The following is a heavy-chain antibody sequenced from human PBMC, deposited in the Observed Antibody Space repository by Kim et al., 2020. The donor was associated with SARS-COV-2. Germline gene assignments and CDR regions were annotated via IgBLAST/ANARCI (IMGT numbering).Heavy chain of an antibody. CDR3: ARGPPYDPVWLGGWFAP. J-gene: IGHJ5*02. D-gene: IGHD3-10*01. Sequence: ASVKVSCTASGYNFDSYYIHWVRQAPGQGLEWMGWINPNEGGKEYSHKFRGRITLTSDSSNGVVFLDLRSLDTDDTAVYFCARGPPYDPVWLGGWFAPWG. V-gene: IGHV1-2*02. CDR1: GYNFDSYY. CDR2: INPNEGGK.